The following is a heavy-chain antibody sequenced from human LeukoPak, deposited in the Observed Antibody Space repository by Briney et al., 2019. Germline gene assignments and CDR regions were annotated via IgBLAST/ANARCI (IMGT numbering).Heavy chain of an antibody. D-gene: IGHD4-23*01. J-gene: IGHJ4*02. V-gene: IGHV3-48*02. CDR1: GFTFSIYS. CDR3: ASSDDYGGNRFDY. Sequence: GGSLRLSCAASGFTFSIYSMNWVRQPPGKGLEWVSYISSSSTSIYYADSVKRRFNVSRDNAKNSLYLQMNSLRDDDTAVYYCASSDDYGGNRFDYWGQGTLVTVSS. CDR2: ISSSSTSI.